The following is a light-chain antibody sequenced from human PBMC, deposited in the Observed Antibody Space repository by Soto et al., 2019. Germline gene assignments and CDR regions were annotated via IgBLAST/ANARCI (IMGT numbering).Light chain of an antibody. CDR2: DAS. V-gene: IGKV3-11*01. CDR1: QSVSSY. Sequence: EIVLTQSPATLSLSPWERATLSCRASQSVSSYLAWYQQKPGQAPRLLIYDASNRATGIPARFSGSGSGTDFTLTISSLEPEDFAVYYCQQRSNWPFGGGTKVEIK. J-gene: IGKJ4*01. CDR3: QQRSNWP.